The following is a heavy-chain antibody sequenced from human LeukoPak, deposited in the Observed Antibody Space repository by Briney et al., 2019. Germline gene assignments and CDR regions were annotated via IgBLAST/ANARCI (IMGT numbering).Heavy chain of an antibody. Sequence: GGSLRLSCAASGFTFSSYAMSWVRQTPGKGLEWVSAISSIGSSTYYADSVKGRFTISGDNSKNTLYLQMNNLRAEDTALYYCAKRGTTMEKEGFDYWGQGTLVTVSS. D-gene: IGHD5-18*01. CDR3: AKRGTTMEKEGFDY. J-gene: IGHJ4*02. CDR1: GFTFSSYA. V-gene: IGHV3-23*01. CDR2: ISSIGSST.